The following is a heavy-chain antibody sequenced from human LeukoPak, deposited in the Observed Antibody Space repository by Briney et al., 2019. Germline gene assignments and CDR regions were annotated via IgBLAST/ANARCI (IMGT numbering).Heavy chain of an antibody. J-gene: IGHJ4*02. CDR1: GLTFDDYA. CDR2: ISWNSGSI. CDR3: ARSPAAGTDPFDY. Sequence: GRSLRLSCAASGLTFDDYAMHWVRQAPGKGLEWVSGISWNSGSIGYADSVKGRFTISRDNAKNSLYLQMNSLRAEDTALYYCARSPAAGTDPFDYWGQGTLVTVSS. V-gene: IGHV3-9*01. D-gene: IGHD6-13*01.